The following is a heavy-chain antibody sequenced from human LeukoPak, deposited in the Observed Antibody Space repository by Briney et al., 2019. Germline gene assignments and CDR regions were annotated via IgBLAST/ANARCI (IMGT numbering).Heavy chain of an antibody. V-gene: IGHV3-66*01. J-gene: IGHJ4*02. CDR3: ARGRYSYTGIVDY. Sequence: GGSLRLSCAASGFTVSTNYMSWVRQAPGKGLEWVSIIYSGGRTHYEDYVKGRFIISRDNARNTVFLKMNSLRAEDTAVYYCARGRYSYTGIVDYWGQGTLVTVS. CDR2: IYSGGRT. CDR1: GFTVSTNY. D-gene: IGHD5-12*01.